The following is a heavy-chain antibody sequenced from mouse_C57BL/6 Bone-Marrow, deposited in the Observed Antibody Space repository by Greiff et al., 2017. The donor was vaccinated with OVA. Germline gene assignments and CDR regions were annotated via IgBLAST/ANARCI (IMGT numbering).Heavy chain of an antibody. D-gene: IGHD2-10*01. J-gene: IGHJ3*01. CDR2: IHPNSGST. CDR1: GYTFTSYW. V-gene: IGHV1-64*01. CDR3: AGPYYRFAY. Sequence: QVQLQQPGAELVKPGASVKLSCKASGYTFTSYWMHWVKQRPGQGLEWIGMIHPNSGSTNYNEKFKSKATLTVDKSSSTAYMQLDSLTSEYSAVYYCAGPYYRFAYWGQGTLVTVSA.